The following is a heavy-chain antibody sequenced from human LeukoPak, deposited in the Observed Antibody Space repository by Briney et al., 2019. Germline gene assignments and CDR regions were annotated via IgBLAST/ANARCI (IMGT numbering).Heavy chain of an antibody. CDR1: GFTFSSYG. CDR2: ISGNSGTT. D-gene: IGHD3-16*01. Sequence: GGTLRLSCAASGFTFSSYGMSWVRQAPGKGLEWVSGISGNSGTTYYADSVKGRFTISRDNSKNTLYLQMNSLRAEDTALYYCARDRLGAMLFFDSWGQGTLVTVSS. CDR3: ARDRLGAMLFFDS. V-gene: IGHV3-23*01. J-gene: IGHJ4*02.